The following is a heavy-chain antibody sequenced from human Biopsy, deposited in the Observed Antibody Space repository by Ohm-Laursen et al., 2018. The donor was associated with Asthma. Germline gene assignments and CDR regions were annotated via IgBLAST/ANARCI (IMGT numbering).Heavy chain of an antibody. D-gene: IGHD3-3*01. CDR2: IWYDGSNK. V-gene: IGHV3-33*06. Sequence: SLRLSCAASGFSFSEFVMHWVRQAPGKGLEWVAVIWYDGSNKYYADSVKGRFTISRDNSKNTLYLQMNSLRAEDTAVYYCAKERYYDFWSGYPIWGQGTMVTVSS. CDR3: AKERYYDFWSGYPI. J-gene: IGHJ3*02. CDR1: GFSFSEFV.